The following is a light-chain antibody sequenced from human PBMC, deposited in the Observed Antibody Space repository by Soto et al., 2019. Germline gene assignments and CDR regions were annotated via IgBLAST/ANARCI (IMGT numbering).Light chain of an antibody. CDR1: QSIGDA. Sequence: DIQMTQSPSSLSASVGDRVPITCRASQSIGDALGWYQQKPGKAPKRLIYAASSLQSGVPSRFSGSGSGTEFTLTISSLQPEDSATYYCLQHNSYPQTFGQGTKVEIK. J-gene: IGKJ1*01. V-gene: IGKV1-17*01. CDR2: AAS. CDR3: LQHNSYPQT.